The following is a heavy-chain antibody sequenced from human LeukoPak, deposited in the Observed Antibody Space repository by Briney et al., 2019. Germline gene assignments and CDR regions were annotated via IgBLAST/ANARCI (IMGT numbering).Heavy chain of an antibody. V-gene: IGHV4-61*01. CDR3: ARGHNSSSSGFYYYYMDV. CDR2: IYYSGST. Sequence: SETLSLTCTVSGGSISSGSYYWSWIRQPPGKGLEWIGYIYYSGSTNYNPSLKSRVTISVDTSKNQFSLKLSSVTAADTAVYYCARGHNSSSSGFYYYYMDVWGRGTTVTVSS. CDR1: GGSISSGSYY. D-gene: IGHD6-6*01. J-gene: IGHJ6*03.